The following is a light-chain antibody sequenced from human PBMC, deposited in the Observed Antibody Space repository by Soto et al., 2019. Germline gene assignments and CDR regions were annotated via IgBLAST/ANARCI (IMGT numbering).Light chain of an antibody. J-gene: IGLJ3*02. Sequence: QSALTQPASVSGSPGQSITISCTGTSSDVGGYNYVSWYQQHPGKVPKLMIYDVNNRPSGVSNRFSGSKSGNTASLTISGLQAEDEADYYCSSYTSTGTGVFGGGTKLTVL. CDR2: DVN. CDR3: SSYTSTGTGV. CDR1: SSDVGGYNY. V-gene: IGLV2-14*01.